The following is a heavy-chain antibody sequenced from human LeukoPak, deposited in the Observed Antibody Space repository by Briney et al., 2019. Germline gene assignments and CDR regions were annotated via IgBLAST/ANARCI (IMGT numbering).Heavy chain of an antibody. CDR1: GFTVSSKY. CDR2: IYTDGST. D-gene: IGHD1/OR15-1a*01. CDR3: AIGHYRNIPG. V-gene: IGHV3-66*01. J-gene: IGHJ4*02. Sequence: GGSLRLSCAAPGFTVSSKYMNWVRQAPGKGLEWVSVIYTDGSTYCADSVRARFSISRDDSKNTLSLQMNSLRAEDTAVYYCAIGHYRNIPGWGQGTLVTVSS.